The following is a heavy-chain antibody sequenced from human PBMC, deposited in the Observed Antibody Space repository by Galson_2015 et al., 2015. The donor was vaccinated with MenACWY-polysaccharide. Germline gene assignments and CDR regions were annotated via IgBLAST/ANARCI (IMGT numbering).Heavy chain of an antibody. CDR1: GFTFSDDY. CDR3: SRDRGNLPDY. CDR2: IRSSSSTI. D-gene: IGHD4-23*01. J-gene: IGHJ4*01. Sequence: SLRLSCAASGFTFSDDYMSWIRQAPGKGLEWVSYIRSSSSTIYFADTVKGRFTITRDNANNSLNLQMNSLRAEDTAVYYYSRDRGNLPDYWGQRTLLTVSS. V-gene: IGHV3-11*01.